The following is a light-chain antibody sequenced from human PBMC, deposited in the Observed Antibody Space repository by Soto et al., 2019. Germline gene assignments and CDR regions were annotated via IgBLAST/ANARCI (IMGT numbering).Light chain of an antibody. J-gene: IGKJ3*01. CDR2: GAS. V-gene: IGKV3-20*01. CDR3: RQYGSSPLFT. Sequence: EIVLTQSQGTLSLSPEERATLSCRTRQSVSSSYLAWYQQKPGQAPRLLIYGASSRATGIPVRFSGSESVTDFILTISRLEPEDCAVYYCRQYGSSPLFTVGPGTKVDIK. CDR1: QSVSSSY.